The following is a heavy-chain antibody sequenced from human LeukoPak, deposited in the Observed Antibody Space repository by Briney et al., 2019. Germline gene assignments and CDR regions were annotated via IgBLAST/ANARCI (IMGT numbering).Heavy chain of an antibody. Sequence: GGSLRLSRAASGFTFSSYWMHWVRQAPGKGLVWVSRINSDGSSTSYADSVKGRFTISRDNAKNTLYLQMNSLGAEDTAVYYCARGDILLWPDYYYYGMDVWGQGTTVTVSS. V-gene: IGHV3-74*01. CDR1: GFTFSSYW. CDR3: ARGDILLWPDYYYYGMDV. CDR2: INSDGSST. J-gene: IGHJ6*02. D-gene: IGHD2/OR15-2a*01.